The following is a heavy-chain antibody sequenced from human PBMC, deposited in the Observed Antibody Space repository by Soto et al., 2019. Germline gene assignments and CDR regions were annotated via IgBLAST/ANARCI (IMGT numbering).Heavy chain of an antibody. CDR2: ITSSGSTT. D-gene: IGHD5-18*01. CDR3: ARERYSYGPYYFDY. Sequence: QVQLVESGGDLVKPGGSLRLSCAASGFTFSDYYMSWIRQAPGKGLEWVSSITSSGSTTYYTDSVKGRFTISRDNAKNSLYLQMNCLRAEDTAVYYCARERYSYGPYYFDYWGQGTLVTVSS. V-gene: IGHV3-11*01. J-gene: IGHJ4*02. CDR1: GFTFSDYY.